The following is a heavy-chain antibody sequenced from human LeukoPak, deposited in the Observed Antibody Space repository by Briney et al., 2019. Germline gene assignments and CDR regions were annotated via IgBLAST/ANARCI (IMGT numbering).Heavy chain of an antibody. D-gene: IGHD3-10*01. J-gene: IGHJ5*02. CDR1: GYTFTSYD. V-gene: IGHV1-8*01. CDR2: MNPKSAHA. Sequence: ASVKVSCKASGYTFTSYDIHWVRQASGHGLEWMGWMNPKSAHAGLAQRFQGRVTLTRNTSISTAYMELSSLTSEDTAMYYCTRGPSYHSKWVGGMWFDPWGQGTLVSVSS. CDR3: TRGPSYHSKWVGGMWFDP.